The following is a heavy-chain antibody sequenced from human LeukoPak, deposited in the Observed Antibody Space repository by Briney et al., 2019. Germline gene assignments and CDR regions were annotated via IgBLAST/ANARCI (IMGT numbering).Heavy chain of an antibody. V-gene: IGHV2-5*02. CDR3: AHSRGTYYFQY. Sequence: SGPTLVKPTQTLTLTCSFSGLSLSSSGVGGGWIRQPPGKALEWLALIYWDDDKRYSPSLKSRLTITTDTSKNQVVLTMTNMDPVDTATYYCAHSRGTYYFQYWGQGTLVTVSS. D-gene: IGHD1-26*01. J-gene: IGHJ4*02. CDR1: GLSLSSSGVG. CDR2: IYWDDDK.